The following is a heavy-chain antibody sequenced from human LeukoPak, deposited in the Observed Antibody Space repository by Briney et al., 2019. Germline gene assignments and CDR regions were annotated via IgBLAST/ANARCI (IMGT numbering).Heavy chain of an antibody. CDR3: AKGGYGGNPLRY. V-gene: IGHV3-23*01. CDR1: GFTFSSYA. CDR2: VNSAGYST. Sequence: GGSLRLSCAASGFTFSSYAMSWVRQAPGKGLEWVSAVNSAGYSTYYADSVKGRFTSSRDNSKNTLYLQMNSLRAEDTAVYYCAKGGYGGNPLRYWGQGTLVTVSP. J-gene: IGHJ4*02. D-gene: IGHD4-23*01.